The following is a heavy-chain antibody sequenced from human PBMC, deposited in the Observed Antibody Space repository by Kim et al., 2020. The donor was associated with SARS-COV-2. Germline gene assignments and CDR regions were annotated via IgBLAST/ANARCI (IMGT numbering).Heavy chain of an antibody. Sequence: GGSLRLSCAASGFTFSAYAVGWVRQAPGKGLEWVSSISGSDGTTYYADSVKGRFIIPRDNSKNTLHLQMNSLRVEDTALYYCARHFGSSGSEFHHWGQGT. CDR3: ARHFGSSGSEFHH. V-gene: IGHV3-23*01. CDR2: ISGSDGTT. D-gene: IGHD3-22*01. J-gene: IGHJ1*01. CDR1: GFTFSAYA.